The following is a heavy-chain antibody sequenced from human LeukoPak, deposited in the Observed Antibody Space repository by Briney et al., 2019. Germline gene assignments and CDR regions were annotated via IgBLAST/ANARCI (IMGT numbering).Heavy chain of an antibody. V-gene: IGHV3-9*01. J-gene: IGHJ3*02. CDR3: AKDVRGYSYGYHGAFYI. Sequence: AGGSLRLSCAASGFTFDDYAMHWVRQAPGKDLEWVSGISWNSGRIGYADSVKGPFTIARDTAKNSLYMQMNSLRTEDTALYYCAKDVRGYSYGYHGAFYIWGQGTMVTVSS. CDR1: GFTFDDYA. CDR2: ISWNSGRI. D-gene: IGHD5-18*01.